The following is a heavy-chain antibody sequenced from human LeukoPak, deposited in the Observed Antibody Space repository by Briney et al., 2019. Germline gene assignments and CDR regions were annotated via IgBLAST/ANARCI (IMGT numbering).Heavy chain of an antibody. CDR1: GFTFSSYG. Sequence: GGSLRLSCAASGFTFSSYGMSWVRQAPGKGLEWVSAISATGGTTYYADSVKGRFTISRDNSKNTLYLQMNSLRAEDAAVYYCAKAPVTTCSGAYCYPFDYWSQGTLVTVSS. CDR2: ISATGGTT. D-gene: IGHD2-15*01. V-gene: IGHV3-23*01. J-gene: IGHJ4*02. CDR3: AKAPVTTCSGAYCYPFDY.